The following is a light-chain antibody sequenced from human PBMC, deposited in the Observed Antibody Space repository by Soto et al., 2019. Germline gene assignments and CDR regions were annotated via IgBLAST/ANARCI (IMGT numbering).Light chain of an antibody. CDR3: QQRSNWIT. V-gene: IGKV3-15*01. Sequence: EIVMTQSPATLSVSPWERATLSCRASQSVSSDLAWYQQKPGQAPRLLIYGASTRATGIPARFSGNGSGTEFTLTISSLQSEDFAVYYCQQRSNWITFGQGTRLEIK. CDR1: QSVSSD. CDR2: GAS. J-gene: IGKJ5*01.